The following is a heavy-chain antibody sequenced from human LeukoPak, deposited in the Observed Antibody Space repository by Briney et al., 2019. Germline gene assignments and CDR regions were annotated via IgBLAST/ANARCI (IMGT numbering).Heavy chain of an antibody. CDR2: IKSKTDGGTT. CDR3: TTGIPAYYYDSSGYYYGY. D-gene: IGHD3-22*01. J-gene: IGHJ4*02. Sequence: PGGSLRLSCAASGFTFSNAWMRWVRQPPAKGLEWVGRIKSKTDGGTTDYAAPVKGRFTISRDDSKNTLYLQMNSLKTEDTAVYHCTTGIPAYYYDSSGYYYGYWGQGTLVTVSS. CDR1: GFTFSNAW. V-gene: IGHV3-15*01.